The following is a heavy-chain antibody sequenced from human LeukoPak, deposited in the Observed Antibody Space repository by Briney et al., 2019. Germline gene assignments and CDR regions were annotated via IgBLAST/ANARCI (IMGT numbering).Heavy chain of an antibody. Sequence: SETLSLTCAVYGGSFSGYYWSWIRQPPGKGLEWIGSIYHSGSTYYNPSLKSRVTISVDTSKNQFSLKLSSVTAADTAVYYCARGYCSGGSCYRYYFDYWGQGTLVTVSS. D-gene: IGHD2-15*01. V-gene: IGHV4-34*01. CDR3: ARGYCSGGSCYRYYFDY. CDR2: IYHSGST. CDR1: GGSFSGYY. J-gene: IGHJ4*02.